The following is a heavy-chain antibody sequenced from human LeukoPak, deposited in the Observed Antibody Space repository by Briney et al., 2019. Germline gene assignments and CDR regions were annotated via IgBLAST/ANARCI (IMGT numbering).Heavy chain of an antibody. J-gene: IGHJ5*02. CDR2: IYYSGST. Sequence: PSETLSLTCTVSGGSISSSNYYWGWIRQPPGKGLEWIGSIYYSGSTYYNPSLKSRVTISVDTSKNQFSLKLSSVTAADTAVYYCARDRGPVPASWFDPWGQGTLVTVSS. V-gene: IGHV4-39*07. D-gene: IGHD2-2*01. CDR3: ARDRGPVPASWFDP. CDR1: GGSISSSNYY.